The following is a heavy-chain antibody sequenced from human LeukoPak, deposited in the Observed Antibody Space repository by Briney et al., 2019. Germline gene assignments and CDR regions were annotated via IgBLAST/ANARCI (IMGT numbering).Heavy chain of an antibody. J-gene: IGHJ5*02. D-gene: IGHD6-13*01. CDR3: ARYSSSWYGFDP. CDR2: IYYSGST. CDR1: GGSISSGGYY. Sequence: SETLSLTCTVSGGSISSGGYYWSWIRQHPGKGLEWIGYIYYSGSTYYSPSLKSRVTISVDTSKNQFSLKLSSVTAADTAVYYCARYSSSWYGFDPWGQGTLVTVSS. V-gene: IGHV4-31*03.